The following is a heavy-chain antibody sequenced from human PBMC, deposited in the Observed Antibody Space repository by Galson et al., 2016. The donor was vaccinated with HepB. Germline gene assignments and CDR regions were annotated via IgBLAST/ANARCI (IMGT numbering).Heavy chain of an antibody. CDR1: GFTFSSYG. J-gene: IGHJ4*02. V-gene: IGHV3-30*18. CDR3: AKDGRIYCSSASCHDHFHY. Sequence: SLRLSCAASGFTFSSYGMHWVRQAPGKGLEWVAFISYDGSTKKYANPGKGRLTFSRDNSKKTLYWQMNSLRAEDTAVYYCAKDGRIYCSSASCHDHFHYWGQGTLVTVSS. D-gene: IGHD2-2*01. CDR2: ISYDGSTK.